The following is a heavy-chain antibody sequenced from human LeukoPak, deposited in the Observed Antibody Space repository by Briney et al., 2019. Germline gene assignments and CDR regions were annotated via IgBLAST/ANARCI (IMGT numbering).Heavy chain of an antibody. CDR2: INHSGST. V-gene: IGHV4-34*01. CDR1: GGSFSGYY. Sequence: PSETLSPTCAVYGGSFSGYYWSWIRQPPGKWLEWIGEINHSGSTNYNPSLKSRVTISVDTSKNQFSLKLSSVTAADTAVYFCARGRVSSSSWQSVYYYYLYMDVWGKGSTVTVSS. D-gene: IGHD6-13*01. CDR3: ARGRVSSSSWQSVYYYYLYMDV. J-gene: IGHJ6*03.